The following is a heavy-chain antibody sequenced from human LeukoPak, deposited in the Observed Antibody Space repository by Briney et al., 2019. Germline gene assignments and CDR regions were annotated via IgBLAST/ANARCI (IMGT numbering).Heavy chain of an antibody. CDR3: ATYFCSSTSCYPFYWYFDL. CDR2: FDPKDGET. Sequence: ASVKVSCKVSGYTLTELSMHWVRQAPGKGLEWMGGFDPKDGETIYAQKFQGRVTMTEDTSTDTAYMELSSLRSEDTAVYYCATYFCSSTSCYPFYWYFDLWGRGTLVTVSS. D-gene: IGHD2-2*01. J-gene: IGHJ2*01. CDR1: GYTLTELS. V-gene: IGHV1-24*01.